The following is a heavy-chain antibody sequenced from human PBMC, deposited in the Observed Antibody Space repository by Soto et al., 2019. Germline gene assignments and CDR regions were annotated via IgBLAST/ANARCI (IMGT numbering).Heavy chain of an antibody. CDR2: VSIGGST. CDR3: AQRRGAGGHFDY. J-gene: IGHJ4*02. D-gene: IGHD2-15*01. Sequence: VGSLRLASAASRFTFSSYAMGWARQGAGKGLEWVAVVSIGGSTHYADSVRGRFTISRDNSKNTLPLQMNSLTAEDTAVYFCAQRRGAGGHFDYWGQGALVTVSS. V-gene: IGHV3-23*01. CDR1: RFTFSSYA.